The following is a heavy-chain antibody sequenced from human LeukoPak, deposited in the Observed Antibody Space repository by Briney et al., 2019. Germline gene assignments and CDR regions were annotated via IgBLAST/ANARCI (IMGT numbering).Heavy chain of an antibody. J-gene: IGHJ4*02. CDR1: GFTFDDYA. D-gene: IGHD6-19*01. CDR3: AKGGSGWSYYFDF. CDR2: ISGDGGST. Sequence: GGSLRLSCAASGFTFDDYAMYWVRQAPGKCLDSASLISGDGGSTYYADSVKGRFTISRDNSKNSLYLQMNSLSTEDTALYYCAKGGSGWSYYFDFWGQGTLVTVSS. V-gene: IGHV3-43*02.